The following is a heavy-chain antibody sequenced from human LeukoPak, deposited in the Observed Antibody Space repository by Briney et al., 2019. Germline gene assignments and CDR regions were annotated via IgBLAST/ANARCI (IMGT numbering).Heavy chain of an antibody. Sequence: RGSLRLSCSASGFTFSTYAMHWVRQAPGKGLEYVSSITSDGGSTYYADSVKGRFTISRDNSKNTLYLQVNSLRPEDTAVYYCVKDQSGSGSWWGQGTLVTVSS. CDR2: ITSDGGST. CDR3: VKDQSGSGSW. D-gene: IGHD3-10*01. V-gene: IGHV3-64D*06. J-gene: IGHJ4*02. CDR1: GFTFSTYA.